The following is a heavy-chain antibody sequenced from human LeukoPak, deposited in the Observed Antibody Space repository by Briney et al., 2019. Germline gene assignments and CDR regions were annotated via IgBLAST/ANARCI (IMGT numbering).Heavy chain of an antibody. CDR3: ARAAVAGTQKLFDY. CDR1: GGSVSSGSYY. Sequence: SETLSLTCTVSGGSVSSGSYYWSWIRQPPGKGLEWIGYIYYSGSTNYIPSLKSRVTISVDTSKNQFSLKLSSVTAADTAVYYCARAAVAGTQKLFDYWGQGTLVTVS. CDR2: IYYSGST. J-gene: IGHJ4*02. D-gene: IGHD6-19*01. V-gene: IGHV4-61*01.